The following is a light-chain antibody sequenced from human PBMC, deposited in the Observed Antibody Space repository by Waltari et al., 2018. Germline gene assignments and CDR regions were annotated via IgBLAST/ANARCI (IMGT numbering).Light chain of an antibody. J-gene: IGKJ2*01. CDR2: GAS. CDR1: QSVGSN. CDR3: QQYDNWPPYT. Sequence: EIVMTQSPVTLSVSPGERATLSCRASQSVGSNLAWYQQKPGQAPRLLIYGASTRATGVPARFSCSGSGTEFTLIINGLQSEDFAVYYCQQYDNWPPYTFGQGTELEMK. V-gene: IGKV3-15*01.